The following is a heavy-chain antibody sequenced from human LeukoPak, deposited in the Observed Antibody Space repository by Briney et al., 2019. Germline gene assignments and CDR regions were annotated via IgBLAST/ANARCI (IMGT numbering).Heavy chain of an antibody. CDR3: AKEGWRCSGGSCHLLYYYYYMDA. CDR2: ISYDGSNK. V-gene: IGHV3-30*18. J-gene: IGHJ6*03. CDR1: GFTFSSYG. Sequence: PGGSLRLSCAASGFTFSSYGMHWVRQAPGKGLEWVAVISYDGSNKYYADSVKGRFTISRDNSKNTLYLQMNSLRAEDTAVYYCAKEGWRCSGGSCHLLYYYYYMDAWGKGSTVTISS. D-gene: IGHD2-15*01.